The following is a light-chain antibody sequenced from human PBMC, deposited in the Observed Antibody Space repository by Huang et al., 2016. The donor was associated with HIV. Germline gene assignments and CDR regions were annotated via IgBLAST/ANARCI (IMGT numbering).Light chain of an antibody. CDR3: LQHNTYPWT. Sequence: DIQMTQSPSVMSASVGDRVIITCRASQGISNYLAWFQQKPGKGPKRLIYAASNLQSGVPSRFSGSGSGTEFTLTISSLQPEDFATYYCLQHNTYPWTSGQGTKVEIK. CDR2: AAS. CDR1: QGISNY. J-gene: IGKJ1*01. V-gene: IGKV1-17*03.